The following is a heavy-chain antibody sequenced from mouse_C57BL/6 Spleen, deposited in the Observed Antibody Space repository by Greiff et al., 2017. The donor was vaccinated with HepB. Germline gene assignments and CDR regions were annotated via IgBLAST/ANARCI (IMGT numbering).Heavy chain of an antibody. Sequence: QVQLQQPGAELVKPGASVKMSCKASGYTFTSYWITWVKQRPGQGLEWIGDIYPGSGSTNYNEKFKSKATRTVDTSSSTAYMQLSSLTSEDSAVYYCASLYQFNGGYAMDYWGQGTSVTVSS. CDR3: ASLYQFNGGYAMDY. J-gene: IGHJ4*01. CDR1: GYTFTSYW. CDR2: IYPGSGST. D-gene: IGHD2-12*01. V-gene: IGHV1-55*01.